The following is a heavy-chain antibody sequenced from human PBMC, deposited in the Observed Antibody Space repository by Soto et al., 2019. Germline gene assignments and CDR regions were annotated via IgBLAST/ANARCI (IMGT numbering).Heavy chain of an antibody. V-gene: IGHV3-15*02. J-gene: IGHJ4*02. CDR1: GFTFNNAR. CDR3: TSNAAAKVGTLSY. D-gene: IGHD1-26*01. CDR2: IDGGKT. Sequence: EVQLVESGGALVEPGGSLRLSCAASGFTFNNARMSWVRQAPGKGLDCVGRIDGGKTDFAAPVEGRFTFSRDDSRNTLFLQMNSLKTEYTGVYYCTSNAAAKVGTLSYWCQGTRVTVSS.